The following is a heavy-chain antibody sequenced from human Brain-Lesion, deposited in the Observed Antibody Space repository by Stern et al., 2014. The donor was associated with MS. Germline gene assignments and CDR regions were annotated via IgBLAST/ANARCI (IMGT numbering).Heavy chain of an antibody. D-gene: IGHD2/OR15-2a*01. CDR2: VSSDGSNK. J-gene: IGHJ5*02. V-gene: IGHV3-30*18. CDR3: AKDRQYLTYFFDH. Sequence: QVQLVQSGGGVVQPGRPLRLSCVASGFTFGSCAMHWVRHAPGQGPEWVAGVSSDGSNKNYADSVKCRFTISRDNSQNTLYMQMSSLRPEDTAVYYCAKDRQYLTYFFDHWGQGSLVTVSS. CDR1: GFTFGSCA.